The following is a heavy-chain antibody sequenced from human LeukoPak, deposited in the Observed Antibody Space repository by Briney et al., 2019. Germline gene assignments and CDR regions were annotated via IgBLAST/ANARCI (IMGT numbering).Heavy chain of an antibody. CDR3: ASRSGSFSDALDI. Sequence: SETLSLTCTVSGGSIGFYYWTWIRQPPGKGLEWIGYTYYTGSTNYNPSLKSRVTISVDASKNQVPLKLSSVTAADTAVYYCASRSGSFSDALDIWGQGTLVTVSS. J-gene: IGHJ3*02. CDR1: GGSIGFYY. CDR2: TYYTGST. V-gene: IGHV4-59*08. D-gene: IGHD3-10*01.